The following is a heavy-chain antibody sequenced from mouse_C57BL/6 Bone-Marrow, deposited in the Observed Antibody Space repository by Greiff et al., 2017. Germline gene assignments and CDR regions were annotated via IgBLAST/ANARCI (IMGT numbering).Heavy chain of an antibody. J-gene: IGHJ3*01. CDR3: ARNQDVYYRGFFAY. CDR1: GFSLTSYA. V-gene: IGHV2-9-1*01. Sequence: VMLVESGPGLVAPSQSLSITCTVSGFSLTSYAISWVRQPPGKGLEWLGVIWTGGGTNYNSALKSRLSISKDNSKSQVFLKMNSLQTDDTARYYCARNQDVYYRGFFAYWGQGTLVTVSA. D-gene: IGHD2-3*01. CDR2: IWTGGGT.